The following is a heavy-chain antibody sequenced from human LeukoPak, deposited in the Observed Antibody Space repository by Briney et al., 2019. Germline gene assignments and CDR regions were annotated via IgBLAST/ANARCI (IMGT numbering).Heavy chain of an antibody. J-gene: IGHJ4*02. V-gene: IGHV4-39*01. Sequence: WETLSLTCTVSGGSISSSSYYWGWIRQPPGKGLEWIGSIYYSGSTYHNPSLKSRVTISVDTSKNQFSLKLSSVTAADAAVDYCAVGRDGYKHIFDYWGQGTLVTVSS. CDR1: GGSISSSSYY. CDR2: IYYSGST. CDR3: AVGRDGYKHIFDY. D-gene: IGHD5-24*01.